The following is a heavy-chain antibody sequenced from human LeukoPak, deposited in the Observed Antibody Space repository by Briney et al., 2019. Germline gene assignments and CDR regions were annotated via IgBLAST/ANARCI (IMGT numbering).Heavy chain of an antibody. J-gene: IGHJ4*02. D-gene: IGHD6-19*01. CDR3: ARVRTYSSGPFGY. CDR1: GYTFTSYA. CDR2: INAGNGNT. V-gene: IGHV1-3*01. Sequence: EASVKVSCKASGYTFTSYAMHWVRQAPGQRLEWMGWINAGNGNTKYSQKFQGRVTITRDTSASTAYMELSSLRSEDTAVNYCARVRTYSSGPFGYWGQGTLVTVSS.